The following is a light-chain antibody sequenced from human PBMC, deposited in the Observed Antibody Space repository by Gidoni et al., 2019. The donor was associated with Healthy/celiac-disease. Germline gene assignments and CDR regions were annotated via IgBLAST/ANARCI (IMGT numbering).Light chain of an antibody. V-gene: IGKV1-39*01. Sequence: DIQMTQPPTSMSASVGDRGTSTCRASQSISSYLHWYQQKPGKAPKLLIYAASSLQSGVPSRFSGSGSGTDFTLTISSLQPEDFATYYCQQSYSTPRTFGQGTKVEIK. J-gene: IGKJ1*01. CDR3: QQSYSTPRT. CDR2: AAS. CDR1: QSISSY.